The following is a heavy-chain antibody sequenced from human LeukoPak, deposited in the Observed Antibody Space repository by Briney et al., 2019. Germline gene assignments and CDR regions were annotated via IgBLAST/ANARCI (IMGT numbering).Heavy chain of an antibody. J-gene: IGHJ6*02. D-gene: IGHD1-26*01. V-gene: IGHV3-30*18. CDR2: ISYDGSNK. Sequence: GGSLRLSCAASGFTFSSYGMHWVRQAPGKGLEWVAVISYDGSNKYYADSVKGRFTISRDNSKNTLYLQMNSLRAEDTAVYYCAKVWELGGMDVWGQGTTVTVSS. CDR1: GFTFSSYG. CDR3: AKVWELGGMDV.